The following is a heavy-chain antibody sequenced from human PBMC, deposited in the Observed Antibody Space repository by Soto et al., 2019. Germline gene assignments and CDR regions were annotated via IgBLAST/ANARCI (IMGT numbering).Heavy chain of an antibody. D-gene: IGHD2-15*01. CDR2: IWFDGNNK. CDR3: ARDVSKDCLGGSGGSCYLDY. Sequence: VQLVESGGGVVQPGRSLRLSCAASGFTFSSYGMHWVRQAPGKGLEGVAIIWFDGNNKFYADSVKGRFTNSRDNSMNTLYLQMNSLRAEDTAVYYCARDVSKDCLGGSGGSCYLDYWGQGTLVTVSS. J-gene: IGHJ4*02. CDR1: GFTFSSYG. V-gene: IGHV3-33*01.